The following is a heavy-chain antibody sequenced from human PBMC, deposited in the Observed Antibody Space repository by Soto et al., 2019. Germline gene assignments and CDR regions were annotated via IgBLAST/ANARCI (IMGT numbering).Heavy chain of an antibody. CDR1: GFTFSSYA. CDR3: APPVVVPAARGY. D-gene: IGHD2-2*01. V-gene: IGHV3-23*01. CDR2: ISGSGGST. Sequence: EVQLLESGGGLVQPGGSLRLSCAASGFTFSSYAMSWVRQAPGKGLEWVSAISGSGGSTYYADSVKGRFTISRDNSKNTLYLQVNSLRAEDTAVYYCAPPVVVPAARGYWGQGTLVTVSS. J-gene: IGHJ4*02.